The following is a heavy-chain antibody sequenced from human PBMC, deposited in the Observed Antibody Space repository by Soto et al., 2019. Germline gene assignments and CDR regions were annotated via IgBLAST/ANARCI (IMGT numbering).Heavy chain of an antibody. D-gene: IGHD6-13*01. Sequence: QVQLVESGGGLVKPGGSLRLSCAASGFTFSDYYMSWIRQAPGKGLEWASYISSSSSYTNYADSVKGRFTISRDNAKNSLYMQMNSLRAEDTAVYYCARDFSGYSSSGGNWFDPWGQGTLVTVSS. J-gene: IGHJ5*02. CDR3: ARDFSGYSSSGGNWFDP. CDR2: ISSSSSYT. V-gene: IGHV3-11*06. CDR1: GFTFSDYY.